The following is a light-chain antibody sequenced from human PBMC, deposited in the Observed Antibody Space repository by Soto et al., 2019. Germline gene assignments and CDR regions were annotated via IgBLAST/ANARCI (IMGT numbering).Light chain of an antibody. J-gene: IGLJ2*01. V-gene: IGLV2-14*01. CDR1: SSDIGHYNY. CDR3: SSSSTTSSPVV. Sequence: QSALTQPASVSGSAGQSITISCTGTSSDIGHYNYVSWYQQHPGKAPTLLISEVTNRPSGISSRFSGSKSGNTASLTISGLQADDEADYYCSSSSTTSSPVVFGGGTKVTIL. CDR2: EVT.